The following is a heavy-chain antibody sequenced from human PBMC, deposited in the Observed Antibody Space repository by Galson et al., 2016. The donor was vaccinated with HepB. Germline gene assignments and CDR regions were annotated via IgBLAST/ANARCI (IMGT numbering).Heavy chain of an antibody. J-gene: IGHJ4*02. V-gene: IGHV3-23*01. Sequence: LRLACAAAGVSFSNSGMSWVRQAPGRGLGWVSGIPRSGAATHYADFVKGRFTISRDNSKNTLYLYMNNLTAGDTAIYYCGKHGGFDYWGQGALVTVSS. CDR1: GVSFSNSG. D-gene: IGHD3-16*01. CDR2: IPRSGAAT. CDR3: GKHGGFDY.